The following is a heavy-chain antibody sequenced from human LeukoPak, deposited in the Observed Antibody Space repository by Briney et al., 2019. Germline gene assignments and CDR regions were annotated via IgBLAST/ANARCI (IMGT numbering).Heavy chain of an antibody. J-gene: IGHJ4*02. Sequence: ASVKVSCKASGYTLTELPMHWVRQAPGKGLEWMGGFDPEDGETIYAQKFQGRVTMTEDTSTDTAYMELSSLRSEDTAVYYCATYDYNDSSGLDYWGQGTLVTVSS. D-gene: IGHD3-22*01. CDR2: FDPEDGET. CDR1: GYTLTELP. V-gene: IGHV1-24*01. CDR3: ATYDYNDSSGLDY.